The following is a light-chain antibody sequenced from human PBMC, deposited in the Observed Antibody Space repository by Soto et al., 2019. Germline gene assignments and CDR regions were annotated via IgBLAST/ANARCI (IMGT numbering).Light chain of an antibody. J-gene: IGLJ1*01. Sequence: QSALTQPASVSGSPGQSITISCTGTIIDVGGYNFVSWYQQYPGKAPKLMICDVSNRPSGVSNRFSGSKSGSTASLTISGLQAEDEADYYCSSFTGSNYVFGTGTKITVL. V-gene: IGLV2-14*03. CDR2: DVS. CDR3: SSFTGSNYV. CDR1: IIDVGGYNF.